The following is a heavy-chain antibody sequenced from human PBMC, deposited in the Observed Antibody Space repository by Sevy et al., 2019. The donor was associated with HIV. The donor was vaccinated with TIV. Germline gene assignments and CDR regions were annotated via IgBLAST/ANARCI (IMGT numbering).Heavy chain of an antibody. CDR2: ISYDGSNK. Sequence: GGSLRLSCAASGFTFSSYGMHWVRQAPGKGLEWVAVISYDGSNKYYADSVKGRFTISRDNSKNTLCLQMNSMRAEDTAVYYCAKEEGTMIVVVIPNPLDYWGQGTLVTVSS. J-gene: IGHJ4*02. V-gene: IGHV3-30*18. CDR3: AKEEGTMIVVVIPNPLDY. D-gene: IGHD3-22*01. CDR1: GFTFSSYG.